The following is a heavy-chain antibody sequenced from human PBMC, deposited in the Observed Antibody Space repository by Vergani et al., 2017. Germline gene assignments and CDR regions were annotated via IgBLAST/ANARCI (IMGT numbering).Heavy chain of an antibody. V-gene: IGHV1-18*01. J-gene: IGHJ4*02. Sequence: QVQLVQSGAEVKKPGASVKVSCKASGYTFTSYGISWVRQAPGQGLEWMGCISAYNGNTNYVQKLQGRVTMTTDTSTSTAYMELRSLRSDDTAVYYCARAVYDFWSGYWNYFDYWGQGTLVTVSS. CDR3: ARAVYDFWSGYWNYFDY. CDR2: ISAYNGNT. D-gene: IGHD3-3*01. CDR1: GYTFTSYG.